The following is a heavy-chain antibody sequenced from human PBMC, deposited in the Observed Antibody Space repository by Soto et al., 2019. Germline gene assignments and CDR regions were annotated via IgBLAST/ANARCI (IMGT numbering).Heavy chain of an antibody. Sequence: GGSLRLSCAASGFTFSSYAMSWVRQAPGKGLEWVSAISGSGGSTYYADSVKGRFTISRDNSKNTLYLQMNSLRAEDTAVYYCAKDPALTSIAAAGSSGFDYWGQGTLVTVSS. V-gene: IGHV3-23*01. D-gene: IGHD6-13*01. CDR3: AKDPALTSIAAAGSSGFDY. J-gene: IGHJ4*02. CDR1: GFTFSSYA. CDR2: ISGSGGST.